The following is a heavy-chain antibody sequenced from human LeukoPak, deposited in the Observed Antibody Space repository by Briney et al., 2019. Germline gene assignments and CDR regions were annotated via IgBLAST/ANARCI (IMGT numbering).Heavy chain of an antibody. CDR3: ARSYCTNGVCYRPYYFDY. D-gene: IGHD2-8*01. CDR1: GYTFTSYY. J-gene: IGHJ4*02. V-gene: IGHV1-46*01. CDR2: INPSGGST. Sequence: ASVTVSCTASGYTFTSYYMHWVRQAPGQGLERRGIINPSGGSTSYAQTFQGRVTMTRDTSTSTVYMELSSLRSEDTAVYYCARSYCTNGVCYRPYYFDYWGQGTLVTVSS.